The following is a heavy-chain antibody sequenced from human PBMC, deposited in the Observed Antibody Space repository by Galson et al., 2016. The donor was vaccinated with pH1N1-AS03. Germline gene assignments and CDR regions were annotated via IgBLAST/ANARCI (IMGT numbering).Heavy chain of an antibody. CDR3: ARFEWSDSYCDD. J-gene: IGHJ4*02. Sequence: SETLSLTCAVSGYSISSGYYWGCIRQPPGKALGYIGNIYHTGRTYYNLSLKSRVTISRDTSKNQLSLKVRSVTAADTAVYYCARFEWSDSYCDDWGQGMLVTVSS. V-gene: IGHV4-38-2*01. CDR2: IYHTGRT. D-gene: IGHD3-3*01. CDR1: GYSISSGYY.